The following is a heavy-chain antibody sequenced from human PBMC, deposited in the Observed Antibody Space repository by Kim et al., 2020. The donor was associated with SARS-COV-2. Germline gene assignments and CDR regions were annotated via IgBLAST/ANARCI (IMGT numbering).Heavy chain of an antibody. CDR1: GFTFDDYA. J-gene: IGHJ2*01. V-gene: IGHV3-43D*03. CDR2: ISWDGGST. D-gene: IGHD1-1*01. Sequence: GGSLRLSCAASGFTFDDYAMHWVRQAPGKGLEWVSLISWDGGSTYYADSVKGRFTISRDNSKNSLYLQMNSLKAEDTALYYCAKDGVEGGQLERFGWQFDLWGRGTLVTVSS. CDR3: AKDGVEGGQLERFGWQFDL.